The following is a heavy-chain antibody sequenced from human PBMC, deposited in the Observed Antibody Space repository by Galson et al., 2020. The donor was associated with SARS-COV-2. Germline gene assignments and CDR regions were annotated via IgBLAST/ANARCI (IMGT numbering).Heavy chain of an antibody. V-gene: IGHV3-43*01. D-gene: IGHD6-19*01. CDR3: AKDMRLGGIAVAGTVEYYYYYGMDV. CDR2: ISWDGGST. CDR1: GFTFDDYT. J-gene: IGHJ6*02. Sequence: GGSLRLSCAASGFTFDDYTMHWVRQAPGKGLEWVSLISWDGGSTYYADSVKGRFTISRDNSKNSLYLQMNSLRTEDTALDYCAKDMRLGGIAVAGTVEYYYYYGMDVWGQGTTVTVSS.